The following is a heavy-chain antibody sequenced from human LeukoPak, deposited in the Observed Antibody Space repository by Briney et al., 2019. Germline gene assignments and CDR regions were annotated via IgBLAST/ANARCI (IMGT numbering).Heavy chain of an antibody. CDR3: AKMSEDYSNSYYYYYYMDV. CDR2: IGGSGGST. Sequence: GGSLRLSCAASGFTFSSYSMNWVRQAPGKGLEWVSAIGGSGGSTYYADSVKGRFTISRDNSKNTLYLQMNSLRAEDTAVYYCAKMSEDYSNSYYYYYYMDVWGKGTTVTVSS. CDR1: GFTFSSYS. D-gene: IGHD4-11*01. J-gene: IGHJ6*03. V-gene: IGHV3-23*01.